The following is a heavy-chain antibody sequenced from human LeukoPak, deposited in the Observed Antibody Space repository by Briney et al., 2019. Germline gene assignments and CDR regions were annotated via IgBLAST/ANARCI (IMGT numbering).Heavy chain of an antibody. J-gene: IGHJ4*02. CDR3: ARDLRL. V-gene: IGHV3-21*01. CDR2: ITSSSNYI. CDR1: GFTFSSFS. Sequence: PGGSLRLSCAASGFTFSSFSMNWVRQAAGKGLEWVSSITSSSNYIYYASSVRGRFTISRDNAKNSLYPQMNSLRAEDTAVYYCARDLRLWGQGTLVTVSS.